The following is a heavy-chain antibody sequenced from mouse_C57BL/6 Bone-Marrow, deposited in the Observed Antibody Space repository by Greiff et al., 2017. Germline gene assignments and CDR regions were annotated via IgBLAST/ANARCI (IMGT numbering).Heavy chain of an antibody. CDR1: GFPFSSYG. J-gene: IGHJ1*03. V-gene: IGHV5-6*01. CDR3: ASPYYLDV. CDR2: ISSGGSYT. Sequence: EVMLVESGGDLVKPGGSLKLSCAASGFPFSSYGMSWVRQTPDKRLEWVATISSGGSYTYYPDSVKGRFTIARDNAKNTLYLQMSSLKSEDTAMYYCASPYYLDVWGTGTTVTVSS.